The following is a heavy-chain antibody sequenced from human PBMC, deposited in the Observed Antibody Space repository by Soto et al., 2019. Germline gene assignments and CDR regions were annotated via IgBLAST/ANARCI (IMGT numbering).Heavy chain of an antibody. V-gene: IGHV2-5*02. CDR2: IYWDDDK. CDR1: GFSLTTSGVG. CDR3: AHRVLRTVFGLVTTTAIYFDF. Sequence: QITLNESGPTQVKPRQTLTLTCTFSGFSLTTSGVGVGWIRQSPGKAPEWLALIYWDDDKRYTPALKSRLTFTEDTSKNQVVLTMADLDPADTATYYCAHRVLRTVFGLVTTTAIYFDFWGQGTPVAVSS. J-gene: IGHJ4*02. D-gene: IGHD3-3*01.